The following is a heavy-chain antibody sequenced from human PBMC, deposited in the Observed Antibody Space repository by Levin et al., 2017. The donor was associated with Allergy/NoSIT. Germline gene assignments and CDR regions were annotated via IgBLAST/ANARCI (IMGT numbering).Heavy chain of an antibody. Sequence: RGESLKISCKASGYTFTNYAMQWVRQAPGERLEWMGWINAGNGNKRYSEKLQGRVFITRDTSASTVYMEVTNLRSEDTAVYFCARGARYNTLTGFRTERGFDIWGQGTVVTVSS. J-gene: IGHJ3*02. CDR3: ARGARYNTLTGFRTERGFDI. V-gene: IGHV1-3*01. CDR1: GYTFTNYA. D-gene: IGHD3-9*01. CDR2: INAGNGNK.